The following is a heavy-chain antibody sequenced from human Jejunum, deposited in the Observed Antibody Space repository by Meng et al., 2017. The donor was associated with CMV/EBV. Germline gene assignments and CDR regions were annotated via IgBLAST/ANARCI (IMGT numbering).Heavy chain of an antibody. CDR3: ARGGHYDLWSGYYPLDY. V-gene: IGHV4-59*01. D-gene: IGHD3-3*01. Sequence: GSISSYYWSWIRQPPGKGLEWIGCIYYTGSTNYNPSLKSRVTISVDTSTNQFSLKLSSVTAADTAVYYCARGGHYDLWSGYYPLDYWGKGTLVTVSS. CDR2: IYYTGST. CDR1: GSISSYY. J-gene: IGHJ4*02.